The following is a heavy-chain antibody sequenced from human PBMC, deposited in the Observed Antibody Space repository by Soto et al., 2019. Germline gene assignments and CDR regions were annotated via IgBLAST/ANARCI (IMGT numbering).Heavy chain of an antibody. CDR1: GFTFSNAW. Sequence: EVQLVESGGGLVKPGGSLRLSCAASGFTFSNAWMSWVRQAPGKGLEWVGRIKSKTDGGTTDYAAPVKGRFTISRDDSKNTLYVQMNSLKTEDTAVYYCTVTTLVGYYYYYGMDVWGQGTTVTVSS. V-gene: IGHV3-15*01. D-gene: IGHD4-17*01. CDR3: TVTTLVGYYYYYGMDV. J-gene: IGHJ6*02. CDR2: IKSKTDGGTT.